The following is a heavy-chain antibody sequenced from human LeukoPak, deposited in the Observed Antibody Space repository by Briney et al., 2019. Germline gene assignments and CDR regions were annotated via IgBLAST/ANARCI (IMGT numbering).Heavy chain of an antibody. D-gene: IGHD4-17*01. V-gene: IGHV3-23*01. J-gene: IGHJ4*02. CDR2: VSGGGTTT. Sequence: GGSLRLSCAASGFTFSSFAMAWVRQAPGKRLEWVSAVSGGGTTTFYADSVKGRFTISRDNSKNTLYLQMNSLRGEDSAVYFCAKDRIAVTTSDYFDEWGQGTLVTVSP. CDR3: AKDRIAVTTSDYFDE. CDR1: GFTFSSFA.